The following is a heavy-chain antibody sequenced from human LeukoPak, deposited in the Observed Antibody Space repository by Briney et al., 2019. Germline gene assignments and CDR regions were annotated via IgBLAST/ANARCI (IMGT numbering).Heavy chain of an antibody. CDR1: GGSISSSSYY. J-gene: IGHJ6*03. V-gene: IGHV4-39*07. D-gene: IGHD2-15*01. CDR2: IYYSGST. Sequence: SETLSLTCTVSGGSISSSSYYWGWIRQPPGKGLEWIGSIYYSGSTYYNPSLKSRVTISVDTSKNQFSLKLSSVTAADTAVYYCARDPPVVAARPYYYYMDVWGKGTTVTVSS. CDR3: ARDPPVVAARPYYYYMDV.